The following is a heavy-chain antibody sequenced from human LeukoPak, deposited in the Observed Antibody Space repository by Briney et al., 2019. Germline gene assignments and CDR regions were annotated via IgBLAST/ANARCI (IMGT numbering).Heavy chain of an antibody. Sequence: GQSLSNDSQGSGSTFTSYWIGWVRQMPGKGLEWLGIIYPGDSSTRYSPSFQVQVTISADKSTSTAYLQWSSLKASDTAMYYCASSLRRSSGGSTSDYWGQGTLVTVSS. CDR1: GSTFTSYW. V-gene: IGHV5-51*01. CDR2: IYPGDSST. CDR3: ASSLRRSSGGSTSDY. D-gene: IGHD2-15*01. J-gene: IGHJ4*02.